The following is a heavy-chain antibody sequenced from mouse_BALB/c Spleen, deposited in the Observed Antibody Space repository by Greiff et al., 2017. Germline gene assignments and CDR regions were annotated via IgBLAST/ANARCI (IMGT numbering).Heavy chain of an antibody. Sequence: EVQLQESGGGLVQPGGSRKLSCAASGFTFSSFGMHWVRQAPEKGLEWVAYISSGSSTIYYADTVKGRFTISRDNPKNTLFLQMTSLRSEDTAMYYCARSVSYYAMDYWGQGTSVTVSS. CDR3: ARSVSYYAMDY. CDR1: GFTFSSFG. CDR2: ISSGSSTI. J-gene: IGHJ4*01. D-gene: IGHD6-2*01. V-gene: IGHV5-17*02.